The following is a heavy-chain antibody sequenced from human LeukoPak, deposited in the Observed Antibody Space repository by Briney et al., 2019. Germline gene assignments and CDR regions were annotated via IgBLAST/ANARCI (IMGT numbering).Heavy chain of an antibody. V-gene: IGHV1-18*01. J-gene: IGHJ4*02. Sequence: ASVKVSCKASGYTFTSYGISWVRQAPGQGLEWMGWISAYNGNTNYAQKLQGRVTMTTDTSTSTAYMELRSLRSDDTAVYYCARVTQHLTIFGIDYWGQGTLVTVSS. D-gene: IGHD3-3*01. CDR1: GYTFTSYG. CDR3: ARVTQHLTIFGIDY. CDR2: ISAYNGNT.